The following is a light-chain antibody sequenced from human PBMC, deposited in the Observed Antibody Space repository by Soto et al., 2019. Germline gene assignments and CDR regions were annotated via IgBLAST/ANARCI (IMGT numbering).Light chain of an antibody. J-gene: IGKJ4*01. CDR3: KQVNSFHFT. CDR1: QGISNW. CDR2: AVS. V-gene: IGKV1-12*01. Sequence: DIQMNQYPSSVSASIGDRLTITCRASQGISNWLAWYQQKPGEVPQLLIYAVSSLQTGVPSRFSGSGSGTDFTLTISSLQPDDFGTYYCKQVNSFHFTFDGGTNVEI.